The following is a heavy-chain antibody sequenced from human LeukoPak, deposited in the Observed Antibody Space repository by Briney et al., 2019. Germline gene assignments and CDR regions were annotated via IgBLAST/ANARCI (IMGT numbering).Heavy chain of an antibody. V-gene: IGHV4-59*01. CDR1: GVSISIYY. J-gene: IGHJ4*02. CDR2: IYNSGST. CDR3: VRDRELHY. D-gene: IGHD1-7*01. Sequence: SETLSLTCTVSGVSISIYYWSWVRQPPGKGLEWIGYIYNSGSTTYNPSLKSRATISVDTSKNQFSLKLTSMTAADTAFYYCVRDRELHYWGQGILVTVSS.